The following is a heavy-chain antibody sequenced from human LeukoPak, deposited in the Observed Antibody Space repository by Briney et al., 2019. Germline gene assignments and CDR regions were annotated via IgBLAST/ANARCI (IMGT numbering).Heavy chain of an antibody. D-gene: IGHD6-19*01. V-gene: IGHV3-66*01. CDR3: AREDRGYSSGWHYYYYMDV. CDR1: GTTVSSHY. Sequence: GGSLRLSCAVSGTTVSSHYMSWVRQAPGKGLEWVSVIYSGGSTYYADSVKGRFTISRDNAKNSLYLQMNSLRAEDTAVYYCAREDRGYSSGWHYYYYMDVWGKGTTVTISS. J-gene: IGHJ6*03. CDR2: IYSGGST.